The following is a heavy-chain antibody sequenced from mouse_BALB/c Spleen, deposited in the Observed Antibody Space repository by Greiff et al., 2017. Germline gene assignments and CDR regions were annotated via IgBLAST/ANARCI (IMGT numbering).Heavy chain of an antibody. CDR3: ARDHGNYGY. V-gene: IGHV5-6-3*01. CDR1: GFTFSSYG. CDR2: INSNGGST. Sequence: VQLKESGGGLVQPGGSLKLSCAASGFTFSSYGMSWVRQTPDKRLELVATINSNGGSTYYPDSVKGRFTISRDNAKNTLYLQMSSLKSEDTAMYYCARDHGNYGYWGQGTTLTVSS. J-gene: IGHJ2*01. D-gene: IGHD2-1*01.